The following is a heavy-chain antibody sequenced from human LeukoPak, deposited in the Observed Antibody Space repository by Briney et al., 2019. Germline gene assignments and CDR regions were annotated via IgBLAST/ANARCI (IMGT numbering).Heavy chain of an antibody. CDR3: VRERFHGSGAPRYDY. V-gene: IGHV3-30*02. Sequence: GGSLRLSCAASGFTFSSYGMHWVRQAPGKGLEWVAFIRYDGSNKYYADSVKGRFTISRDNSKNTLYLQMNSLRAEDTAVYYCVRERFHGSGAPRYDYWGQGTLVTVSS. CDR1: GFTFSSYG. CDR2: IRYDGSNK. J-gene: IGHJ4*02. D-gene: IGHD3-10*01.